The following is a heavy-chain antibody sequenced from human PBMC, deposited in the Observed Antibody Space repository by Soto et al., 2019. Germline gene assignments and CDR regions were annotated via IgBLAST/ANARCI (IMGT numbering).Heavy chain of an antibody. J-gene: IGHJ5*02. D-gene: IGHD2-21*01. CDR3: ARDRSEFARGFDR. CDR2: IWYDESHE. CDR1: GFTFRNHG. Sequence: QVQLVESGGGLVQPERSLRLSCAASGFTFRNHGMHWVRQAPGKGLEWVAVIWYDESHEFYADSVKGRFSISRDNAKNTLYLQMNSLRAEDTAMYYCARDRSEFARGFDRWGQGTLVTVSS. V-gene: IGHV3-33*01.